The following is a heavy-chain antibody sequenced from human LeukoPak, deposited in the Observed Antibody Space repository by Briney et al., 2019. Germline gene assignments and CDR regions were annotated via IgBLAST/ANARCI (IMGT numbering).Heavy chain of an antibody. CDR1: GFTFSSYS. Sequence: PGGSLRLSCAASGFTFSSYSMNWVRQAPGKGLEWVSAISGSDAGTYYADSVKGRFTISRDNSKNTLYLQMNSLRAEDAAVYYCAKAPLGRCTGVICYCFDSWGQGTLVTVSS. CDR2: ISGSDAGT. J-gene: IGHJ4*02. D-gene: IGHD2-15*01. CDR3: AKAPLGRCTGVICYCFDS. V-gene: IGHV3-23*01.